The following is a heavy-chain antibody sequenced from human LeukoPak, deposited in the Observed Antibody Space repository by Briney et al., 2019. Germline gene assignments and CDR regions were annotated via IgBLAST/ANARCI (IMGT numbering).Heavy chain of an antibody. CDR2: ISGSGGST. CDR3: AKGNKDYYDSSGYYLVFDY. J-gene: IGHJ4*02. Sequence: GGSLRLSCAASGFTFSSYGMSWVRQAPGKGLEWVSAISGSGGSTYYADSVKGRFTISRDNSKNTLYLQMNSLRAEDTAVYYCAKGNKDYYDSSGYYLVFDYWGQGTLVTVSS. CDR1: GFTFSSYG. V-gene: IGHV3-23*01. D-gene: IGHD3-22*01.